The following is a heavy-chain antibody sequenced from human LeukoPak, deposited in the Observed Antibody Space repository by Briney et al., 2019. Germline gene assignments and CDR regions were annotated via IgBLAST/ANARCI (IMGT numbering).Heavy chain of an antibody. Sequence: SETLSLTCTVSGGSISSYYWSWIRQPPGKGLEWIGYIYYSGSTNYNPSLKSRVTISVDTSKNQFSLKLSSVTAADTAVYYYARDGPYYDILTGYYNSNWFDPWGQGTLVTVSS. CDR3: ARDGPYYDILTGYYNSNWFDP. CDR2: IYYSGST. D-gene: IGHD3-9*01. J-gene: IGHJ5*02. CDR1: GGSISSYY. V-gene: IGHV4-59*01.